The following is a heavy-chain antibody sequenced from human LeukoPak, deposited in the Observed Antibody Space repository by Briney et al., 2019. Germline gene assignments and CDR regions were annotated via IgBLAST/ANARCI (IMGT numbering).Heavy chain of an antibody. Sequence: SETLSLTCTVSGGSISSYYWRWIRQPPGKGLEWIGYIYYSGSTNYNPSLKSRVTISVDTSKNQFSLKLSSVTAADTAVYYCARGARGIFDYWGQGTLVTVSS. J-gene: IGHJ4*02. D-gene: IGHD2-15*01. CDR3: ARGARGIFDY. CDR2: IYYSGST. V-gene: IGHV4-59*01. CDR1: GGSISSYY.